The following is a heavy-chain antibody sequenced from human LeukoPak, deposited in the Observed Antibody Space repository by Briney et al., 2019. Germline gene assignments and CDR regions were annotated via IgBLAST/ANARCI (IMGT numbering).Heavy chain of an antibody. CDR3: ARAASAYNSDYYFDH. V-gene: IGHV3-74*01. Sequence: SGGSLRLSCAASGFTFSNYWMHWVRQAPGKGLVWVASINKDATTIRYADSVKGRFTISRDNAENTLSLEMKGLRAEDTAMYYCARAASAYNSDYYFDHWGQGALVTVSS. J-gene: IGHJ4*02. CDR1: GFTFSNYW. D-gene: IGHD1-1*01. CDR2: INKDATTI.